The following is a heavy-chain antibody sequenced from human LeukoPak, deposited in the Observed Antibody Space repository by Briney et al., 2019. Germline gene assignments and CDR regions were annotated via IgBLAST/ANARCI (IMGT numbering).Heavy chain of an antibody. CDR1: GGSISSYY. V-gene: IGHV4-59*01. J-gene: IGHJ4*02. D-gene: IGHD6-13*01. CDR3: ARAAGSSWKTYYFDY. CDR2: IYYSGST. Sequence: PSETLSLTCTVSGGSISSYYWGWIRQPPGKGLEWIGYIYYSGSTNYNPSLKSRVTISVDTSKNQFSLKLNSVTAADTAMYYCARAAGSSWKTYYFDYWGQGTLVTVSS.